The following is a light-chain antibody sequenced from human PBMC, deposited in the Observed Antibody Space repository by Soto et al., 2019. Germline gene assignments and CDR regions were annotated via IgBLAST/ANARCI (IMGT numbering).Light chain of an antibody. CDR1: GGSIANNY. J-gene: IGLJ3*02. V-gene: IGLV6-57*04. Sequence: NFMLTQPHSVSESPGKTVTISCTRSGGSIANNYVQWYQQRPGSAPTTVIYQDNERPSGVPDRFSGSIDSSSNSASLTISGLRTEDEADYYCHSYDSSAHWVFGEGTKLTVL. CDR2: QDN. CDR3: HSYDSSAHWV.